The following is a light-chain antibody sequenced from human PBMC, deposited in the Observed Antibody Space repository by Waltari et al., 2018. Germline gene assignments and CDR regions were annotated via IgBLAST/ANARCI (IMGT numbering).Light chain of an antibody. V-gene: IGKV1-5*03. J-gene: IGKJ2*01. CDR3: QHFNSYPFI. CDR1: QSIGNY. CDR2: MAS. Sequence: DIQMTQSPSTLSASVGDRFTIPCRASQSIGNYLAWYQQKPGKAPKLLIFMASTLQREVPSRFSGSGSGTEFALTISGLQADDFATYFCQHFNSYPFIFGRGTKLEIK.